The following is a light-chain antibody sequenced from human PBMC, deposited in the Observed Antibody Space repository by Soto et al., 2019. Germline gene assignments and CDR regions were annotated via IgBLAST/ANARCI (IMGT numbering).Light chain of an antibody. CDR1: SSDVGGYNY. Sequence: QSALTQPRSVSGSPGQSVTISCTGTSSDVGGYNYVSWYQQHPGKAPKLMIYDVSKRPSGVPDRFSGSKSGNTASLTISGLQAEDEADYYCCSYAGSYPLGFGGGTQLTVL. CDR2: DVS. J-gene: IGLJ2*01. CDR3: CSYAGSYPLG. V-gene: IGLV2-11*01.